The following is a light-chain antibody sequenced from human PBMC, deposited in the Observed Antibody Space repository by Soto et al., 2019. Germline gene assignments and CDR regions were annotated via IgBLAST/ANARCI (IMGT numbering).Light chain of an antibody. J-gene: IGKJ5*01. Sequence: VLTQCAAGVSVSPGEGATLSCMPRHSVXSNLAWSKEKPGQAPRILTSGASTRATGIPARFSGSGSGKEFTLTISSLQSEYFAVYYCQQYNNWPLSTFGQGTRLEIK. CDR2: GAS. V-gene: IGKV3-15*01. CDR1: HSVXSN. CDR3: QQYNNWPLST.